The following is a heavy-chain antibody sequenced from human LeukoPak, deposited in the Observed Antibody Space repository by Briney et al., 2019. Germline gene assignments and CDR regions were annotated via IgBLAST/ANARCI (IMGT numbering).Heavy chain of an antibody. Sequence: PSETLSLTCTVSGGSISSSSYYWGWIRQPPGKGLEWIGSIYYSGSTYYNPSLKGRATISVDTSKKQFSLKVISVTAADTAVYYCARQVVFDYWGQGTLVTVSS. D-gene: IGHD2-2*01. V-gene: IGHV4-39*01. CDR3: ARQVVFDY. J-gene: IGHJ4*02. CDR1: GGSISSSSYY. CDR2: IYYSGST.